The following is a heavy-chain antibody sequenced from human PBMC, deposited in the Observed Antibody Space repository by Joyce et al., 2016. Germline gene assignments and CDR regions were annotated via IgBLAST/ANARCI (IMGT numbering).Heavy chain of an antibody. Sequence: QVQMQESGPGLVKPSETLSLTCIVSGGSMINQYWSWIRQPPGKGLEWIGYIYSNGITNSDPSLKSRVARLVDTSKNQFSLSLSSVTVADTAIYYCARGGPSDAFDVWGQGTMIAVSS. J-gene: IGHJ3*01. CDR2: IYSNGIT. CDR1: GGSMINQY. V-gene: IGHV4-59*11. CDR3: ARGGPSDAFDV.